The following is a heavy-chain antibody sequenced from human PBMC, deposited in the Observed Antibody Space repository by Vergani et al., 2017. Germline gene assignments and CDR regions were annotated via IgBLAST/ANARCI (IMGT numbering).Heavy chain of an antibody. V-gene: IGHV3-30*03. J-gene: IGHJ5*02. CDR3: ARDIVVVVAARRGGWFDP. D-gene: IGHD2-15*01. Sequence: QVQLVESGGGVVQPGRSLRLSCAASGFTFSSYGMHWVRQAPGKGLEWVAVISYAGSNKYYADSVKGRFTISRDNSKNTLYLQMNSLRAEDTAVSYCARDIVVVVAARRGGWFDPWGQGTLVTVSS. CDR1: GFTFSSYG. CDR2: ISYAGSNK.